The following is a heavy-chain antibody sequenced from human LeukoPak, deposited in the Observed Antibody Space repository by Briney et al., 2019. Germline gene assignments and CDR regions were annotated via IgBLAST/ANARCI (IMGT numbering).Heavy chain of an antibody. CDR3: AREGSGYYYAPRAFDI. D-gene: IGHD3-22*01. CDR2: IYYSGST. J-gene: IGHJ3*02. CDR1: GGSISSYY. V-gene: IGHV4-59*01. Sequence: PSETLSLTCTVSGGSISSYYWSWIRQPPGKGLEWIGYIYYSGSTDYNPSLKSRVTISVDTSKNQFSLKLSSVTAADTAVYYCAREGSGYYYAPRAFDIWGQGTMVTVSS.